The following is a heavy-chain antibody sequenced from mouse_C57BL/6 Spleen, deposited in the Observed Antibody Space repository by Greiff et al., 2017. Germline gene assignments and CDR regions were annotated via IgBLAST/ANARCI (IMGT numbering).Heavy chain of an antibody. CDR1: GFTFSSYG. D-gene: IGHD2-3*01. J-gene: IGHJ4*01. Sequence: EVKVVESGGDLVKPGGSLKLSCAASGFTFSSYGMSWVRQTPDKRLEWVATISSGGSYTYYPDSVKGRFTISRDNAKNTLYLQMSSLKSEDTAMYYCARGDGPMDYWGQGTSVTVSS. V-gene: IGHV5-6*01. CDR2: ISSGGSYT. CDR3: ARGDGPMDY.